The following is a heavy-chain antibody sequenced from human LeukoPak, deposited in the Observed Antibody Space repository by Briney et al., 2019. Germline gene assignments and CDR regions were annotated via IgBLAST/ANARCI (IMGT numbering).Heavy chain of an antibody. V-gene: IGHV4-39*07. CDR3: AREAKGTYYYGSGRKYYFDY. J-gene: IGHJ4*02. D-gene: IGHD3-10*01. CDR1: GGSISSSSYY. Sequence: SETLSLTCTVSGGSISSSSYYWGWIRQPPGKGLEWIGSIYYSGSTYYNPSLKSRVTISVDTSKNQFSLKLSSVTAADTAVYYCAREAKGTYYYGSGRKYYFDYWGQGTLVTVSS. CDR2: IYYSGST.